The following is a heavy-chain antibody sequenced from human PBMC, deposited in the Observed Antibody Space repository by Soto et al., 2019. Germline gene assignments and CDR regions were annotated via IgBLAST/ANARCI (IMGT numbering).Heavy chain of an antibody. CDR1: GFTCSSYN. J-gene: IGHJ4*02. CDR3: ARARCSSGQCYYFDY. D-gene: IGHD2-15*01. V-gene: IGHV3-64*02. Sequence: EVQLVESGEGLFQPGGSLRLSCAASGFTCSSYNIHWIRQAPGKGLEFVSAISRSGDRTYYADSVKGRFTITRDNSKNTVWLQMGSLRAEDMAVYYCARARCSSGQCYYFDYCGRGALVSVSS. CDR2: ISRSGDRT.